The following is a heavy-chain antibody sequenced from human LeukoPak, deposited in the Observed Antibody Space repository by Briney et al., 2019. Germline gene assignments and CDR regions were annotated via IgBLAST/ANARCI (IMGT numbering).Heavy chain of an antibody. V-gene: IGHV4-59*01. CDR3: AREGHKAARLSDAFDI. D-gene: IGHD2-15*01. Sequence: SETLSLTCTVSGGSISSYYWSWIRQPPGKGLEWIGYIYYSGSTNYNPSLKSRVTISVDTSKNQFSLKLSSVTAADTAVYYCAREGHKAARLSDAFDIWGQGTMVTVSS. CDR2: IYYSGST. J-gene: IGHJ3*02. CDR1: GGSISSYY.